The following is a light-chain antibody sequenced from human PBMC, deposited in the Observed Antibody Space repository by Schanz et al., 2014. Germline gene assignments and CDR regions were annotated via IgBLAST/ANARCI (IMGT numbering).Light chain of an antibody. CDR2: DAS. Sequence: ESVLTQSPDTLSVSPGERATLSCRASEPTATNFFAWYQKKPGQAPRLLIFDASTRAAGIPDRVRGRLEGKEFTLTIRSLDSEEGESDYCQQYNKWPLTFGGGTKVE. CDR1: EPTATN. V-gene: IGKV3D-15*01. CDR3: QQYNKWPLT. J-gene: IGKJ4*01.